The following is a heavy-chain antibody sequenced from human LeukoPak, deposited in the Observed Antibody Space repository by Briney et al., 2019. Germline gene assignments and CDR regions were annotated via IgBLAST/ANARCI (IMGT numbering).Heavy chain of an antibody. CDR3: ARVTMVHYYYMDV. D-gene: IGHD3-10*01. Sequence: GGSLRLSCAASGFTFSSYSMNWVRQAPGKGLEWVSYISSSGSTIYYADSVKGRFTISRDNAKNSLYLQMNSLRAEDTAVYYCARVTMVHYYYMDVWGKGTTVTISS. CDR1: GFTFSSYS. CDR2: ISSSGSTI. J-gene: IGHJ6*03. V-gene: IGHV3-48*04.